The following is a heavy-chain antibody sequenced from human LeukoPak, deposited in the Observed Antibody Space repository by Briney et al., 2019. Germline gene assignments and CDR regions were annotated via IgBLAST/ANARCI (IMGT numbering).Heavy chain of an antibody. CDR3: ARSYCSGGSCRLPQYFQH. Sequence: PGGSLRLSCAASGFTFSSYSMNWVRQAPGKGLEWVSSISSSSSYIYYADSVKGRFTISRDNAKNSLYLQMNSLRAEDTAVYYCARSYCSGGSCRLPQYFQHWGQGTLVTVSS. D-gene: IGHD2-15*01. CDR2: ISSSSSYI. V-gene: IGHV3-21*01. CDR1: GFTFSSYS. J-gene: IGHJ1*01.